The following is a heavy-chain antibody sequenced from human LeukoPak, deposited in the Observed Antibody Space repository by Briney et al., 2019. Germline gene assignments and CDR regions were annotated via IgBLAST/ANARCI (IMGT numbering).Heavy chain of an antibody. CDR1: GGTFSSYA. V-gene: IGHV1-69*13. J-gene: IGHJ4*02. D-gene: IGHD3-3*01. CDR3: ASFGGITIFGVVSTRDGGFDY. Sequence: ASVKVSCKASGGTFSSYAISWVRQAPGQGLEWMGGIIPIFGTANYAQKFQGRVTITADESTSTAYMELSSLRSEDTAVYYCASFGGITIFGVVSTRDGGFDYWGQGTLVTVSS. CDR2: IIPIFGTA.